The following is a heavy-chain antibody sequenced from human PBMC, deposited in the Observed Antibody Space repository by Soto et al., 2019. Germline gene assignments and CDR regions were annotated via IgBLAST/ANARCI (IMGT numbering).Heavy chain of an antibody. CDR2: IKQDGSEK. J-gene: IGHJ3*02. CDR1: GFTFRSYW. D-gene: IGHD3-10*01. CDR3: AWKGGEADDIDI. V-gene: IGHV3-7*02. Sequence: GGSLRLSCAASGFTFRSYWMSWVRQAPGKGLEWVANIKQDGSEKYYVDSVKGRFTISRDNGKNSLYLEMNSLRVEDTAVYFCAWKGGEADDIDIWGQRNMLTVSS.